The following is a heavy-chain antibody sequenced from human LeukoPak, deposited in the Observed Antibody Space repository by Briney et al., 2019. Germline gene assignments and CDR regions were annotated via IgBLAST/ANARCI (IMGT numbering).Heavy chain of an antibody. CDR1: GFTFSSYG. CDR3: AKDLILYGSGSFFDY. CDR2: ISYDGSSK. J-gene: IGHJ4*02. D-gene: IGHD3-10*01. V-gene: IGHV3-30*18. Sequence: PGRSLRLSCAASGFTFSSYGMHWVRQAPGKGLEWVAIISYDGSSKYYADSVKGRFTISRDNSKNTLYLQMNSLRAEDTAVYYCAKDLILYGSGSFFDYWGQGTLVTVSS.